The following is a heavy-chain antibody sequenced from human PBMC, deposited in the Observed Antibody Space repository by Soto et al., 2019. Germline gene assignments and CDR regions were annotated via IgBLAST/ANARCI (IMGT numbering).Heavy chain of an antibody. V-gene: IGHV1-69*01. CDR1: GGTFSSYA. CDR3: ASRGVDYCDYPDY. D-gene: IGHD4-17*01. Sequence: QVQLVQSGAEVKKPGSSVKVSCKASGGTFSSYAISWVRQAPGQGLEWIGGIIPIFGTANYAQKFQGSVTITAGETTNTAFTELKTLSTEDPAVYYRASRGVDYCDYPDYWGQGTLVTVSS. CDR2: IIPIFGTA. J-gene: IGHJ4*02.